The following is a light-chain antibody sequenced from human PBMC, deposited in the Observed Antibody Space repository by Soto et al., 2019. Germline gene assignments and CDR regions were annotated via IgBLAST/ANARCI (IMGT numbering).Light chain of an antibody. CDR3: MIWHNSAVV. V-gene: IGLV5-45*03. CDR1: SGINVGTYR. J-gene: IGLJ2*01. Sequence: QPVLTQPSSRSASPGASASLTCTLRSGINVGTYRIYWYQQKPGSPPQYLLRYKSDSDKQQGSGVPSRFSGSKDASANAGILLISGLQSEDEADYYCMIWHNSAVVFGGGTKLTVL. CDR2: YKSDSDK.